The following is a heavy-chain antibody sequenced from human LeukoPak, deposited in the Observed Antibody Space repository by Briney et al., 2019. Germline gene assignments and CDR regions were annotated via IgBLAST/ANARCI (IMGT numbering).Heavy chain of an antibody. CDR2: IYRDGSTT. D-gene: IGHD4-17*01. CDR3: AKDRSLWTTVPTFIDF. J-gene: IGHJ4*02. CDR1: GFGFSRYW. Sequence: PGGSLRLSCAASGFGFSRYWMHWVRQAPGTGLKWVSRIYRDGSTTDYADSVKGRFTISRDNSNSTLFLQINSLRVEDTALYYCAKDRSLWTTVPTFIDFWSQGTLVTVSS. V-gene: IGHV3-74*01.